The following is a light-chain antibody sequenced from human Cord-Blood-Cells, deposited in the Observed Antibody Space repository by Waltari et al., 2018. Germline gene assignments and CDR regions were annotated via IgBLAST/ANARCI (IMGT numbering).Light chain of an antibody. CDR2: EDN. J-gene: IGLJ2*01. CDR1: SGSIASNY. V-gene: IGLV6-57*01. Sequence: NFMLTQPHSVSESPGKTVTISCTRSSGSIASNYEQWYQQRPGSSPTTVIYEDNQRPSGVPDRFSGSIDSSSNSASLTISGLKTEDEADYYCQSYDSSNLVFGGGTKLTVL. CDR3: QSYDSSNLV.